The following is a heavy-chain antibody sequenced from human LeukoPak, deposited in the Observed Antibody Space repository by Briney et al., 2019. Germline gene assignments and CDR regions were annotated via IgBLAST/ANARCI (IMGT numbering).Heavy chain of an antibody. D-gene: IGHD5/OR15-5a*01. CDR2: ISSSSSNI. V-gene: IGHV3-48*01. CDR1: GFTFSSYS. J-gene: IGHJ3*02. CDR3: ARSVFQGAFDI. Sequence: GGSLRLSCAASGFTFSSYSMNWVRQAPGKGLEWVSYISSSSSNIQHAYSVKGRFTISRDNAKDSLYLQMNSLRAEDTAVYFCARSVFQGAFDIWGQGTLVTVSS.